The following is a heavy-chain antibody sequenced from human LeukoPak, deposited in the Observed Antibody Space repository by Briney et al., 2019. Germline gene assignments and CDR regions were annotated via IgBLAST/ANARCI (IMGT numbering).Heavy chain of an antibody. V-gene: IGHV3-21*01. CDR2: ISSSSSYI. CDR1: GFTFSSYS. D-gene: IGHD3-10*01. Sequence: PGGSLRLSCAASGFTFSSYSMNWVRQAPGKGLEWVSSISSSSSYIYYADSVKGRFTISRDNAKNSLYLQMNSLRAEDTAVYYCARESTAAVWFGELLSYFDYWGQGTLVTVSS. J-gene: IGHJ4*02. CDR3: ARESTAAVWFGELLSYFDY.